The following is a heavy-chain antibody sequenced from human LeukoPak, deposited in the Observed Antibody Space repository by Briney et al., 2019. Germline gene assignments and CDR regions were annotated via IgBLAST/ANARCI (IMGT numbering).Heavy chain of an antibody. CDR3: ARVGLAVAGTGYFQH. CDR1: GGTFSSYA. D-gene: IGHD6-19*01. Sequence: ASVKVSCKASGGTFSSYAISWVRQAPGQGLEWMGGIIPIFGTANYAQKFQGRVTITADESTSTAYMELSSLRSEDTAVYHCARVGLAVAGTGYFQHWGQGTLVTVSS. J-gene: IGHJ1*01. V-gene: IGHV1-69*13. CDR2: IIPIFGTA.